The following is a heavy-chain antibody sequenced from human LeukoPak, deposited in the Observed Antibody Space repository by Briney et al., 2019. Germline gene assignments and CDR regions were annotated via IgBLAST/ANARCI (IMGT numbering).Heavy chain of an antibody. CDR3: ARDPFYYGSGSNDV. Sequence: SVKVSCKASGGTFSSYAISWVRQAPRQGLEWMGRIIPILGIANYAQKFQGRVTITADKSTSTAYMELSSLRSEDTAVYYCARDPFYYGSGSNDVWGQGTTVTVSS. J-gene: IGHJ6*02. V-gene: IGHV1-69*04. CDR1: GGTFSSYA. CDR2: IIPILGIA. D-gene: IGHD3-10*01.